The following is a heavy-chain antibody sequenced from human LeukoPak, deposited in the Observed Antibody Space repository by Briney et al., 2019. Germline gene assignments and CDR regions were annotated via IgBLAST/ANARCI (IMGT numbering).Heavy chain of an antibody. CDR3: AKVGIAVADFDY. D-gene: IGHD6-19*01. CDR2: ISYDGSNK. CDR1: GFAFSSYG. Sequence: PGGSLRLSCAASGFAFSSYGMHWVRQAPGKGLEWAAVISYDGSNKYYADSVKGRFAISRDNSKNTLYLQMNSLRGEDTAVYYCAKVGIAVADFDYWGQGTLVTVSS. J-gene: IGHJ4*02. V-gene: IGHV3-30*18.